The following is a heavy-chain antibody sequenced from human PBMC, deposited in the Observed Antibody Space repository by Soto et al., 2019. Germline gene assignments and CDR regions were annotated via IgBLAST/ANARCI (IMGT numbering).Heavy chain of an antibody. Sequence: SETLSLTCTVSGGSISSGGYYWSWIRQHPGKGLEWIGYIYYSGSTYYNPSLKSRVTISVDTSKNQFSLKLSSVTAADTAVYYCASSRGSSGWYLRMDFDYWGQGTLVTVSS. D-gene: IGHD6-19*01. CDR2: IYYSGST. V-gene: IGHV4-31*03. J-gene: IGHJ4*02. CDR3: ASSRGSSGWYLRMDFDY. CDR1: GGSISSGGYY.